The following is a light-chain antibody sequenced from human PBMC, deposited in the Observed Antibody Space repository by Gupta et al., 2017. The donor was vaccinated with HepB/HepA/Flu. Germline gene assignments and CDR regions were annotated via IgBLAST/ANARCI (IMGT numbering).Light chain of an antibody. V-gene: IGKV4-1*01. CDR1: QSVLSSSNNKNY. J-gene: IGKJ1*01. CDR2: WAA. Sequence: IVRTQSPDSLAVSLGEVATSNCKSSQSVLSSSNNKNYLAWYQQKPGQPPKLLIYWAATRESGVPDRFSGSGSGTDFTLTISSLQAEDVAVYYCHQYYSTPPTFGQGTKVEIK. CDR3: HQYYSTPPT.